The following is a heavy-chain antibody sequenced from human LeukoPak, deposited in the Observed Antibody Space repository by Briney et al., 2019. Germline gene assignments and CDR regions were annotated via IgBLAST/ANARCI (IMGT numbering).Heavy chain of an antibody. CDR3: ARAPITMIVVVDRRANWFDP. J-gene: IGHJ5*02. CDR1: GGSFSGYY. V-gene: IGHV4-34*01. D-gene: IGHD3-22*01. Sequence: SETLSLTCAVYGGSFSGYYWSWIRQPLGKGLELIGEINHSGSTNYNPSLKSRVTISVDTSKNQFSLKLSSVTAADTAVYYCARAPITMIVVVDRRANWFDPWGQGTLVTVSS. CDR2: INHSGST.